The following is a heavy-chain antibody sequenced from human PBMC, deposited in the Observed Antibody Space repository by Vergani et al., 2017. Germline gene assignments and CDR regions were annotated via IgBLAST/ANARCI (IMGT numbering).Heavy chain of an antibody. V-gene: IGHV4-34*01. CDR1: GGSFSGYY. CDR2: INHSGCI. J-gene: IGHJ4*02. D-gene: IGHD5-12*01. Sequence: QVQLQQWGAGLLKPSETLFLTCAVYGGSFSGYYWSWIRQPPGRGLEWIGEINHSGCINYNPSLKSRVTISVETSKNQFSLKLSSVTAADTAVYYCARRXAWLRPGASYYFDYWGQGTLVTVSS. CDR3: ARRXAWLRPGASYYFDY.